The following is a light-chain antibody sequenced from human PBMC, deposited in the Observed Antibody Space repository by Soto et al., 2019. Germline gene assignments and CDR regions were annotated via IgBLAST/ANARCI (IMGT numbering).Light chain of an antibody. Sequence: QSVLTQPPSVSGAPGQRVTISCTGSSSNIGAGYDGHWYQQLPGTAPKLLIYGNSNRPSGVPDRFSGSKPGTSVSLAITGLQAEDEADYYCQSYDSSLSGGVFGGGTKVTVL. V-gene: IGLV1-40*01. CDR1: SSNIGAGYD. CDR3: QSYDSSLSGGV. CDR2: GNS. J-gene: IGLJ2*01.